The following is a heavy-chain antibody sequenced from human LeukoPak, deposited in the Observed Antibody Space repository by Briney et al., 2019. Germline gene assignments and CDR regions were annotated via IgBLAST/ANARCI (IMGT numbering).Heavy chain of an antibody. J-gene: IGHJ4*02. CDR2: ISYDGSNK. CDR1: GFTFSSYA. Sequence: SGRSLRLSCAASGFTFSSYAMHWVRQAPGKGLEWVAVISYDGSNKYYADSVKGRFTISRDNSKNTLYLQMNSLRAEDTAVYYCARSRREQRSHFDYWGQGTLVTVSS. V-gene: IGHV3-30-3*01. D-gene: IGHD6-25*01. CDR3: ARSRREQRSHFDY.